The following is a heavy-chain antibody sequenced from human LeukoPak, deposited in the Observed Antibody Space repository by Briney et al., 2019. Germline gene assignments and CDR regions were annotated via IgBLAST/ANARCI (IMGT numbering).Heavy chain of an antibody. Sequence: ASVKVSCKASGYTFTGYYMHWVRLAPGQGLEWMGWINPNSGGTNYAQKFQGWVTMTRDTSISTAYMELSRLRSDDTAVYYCAREDTAAGYDYWGQGTLVTVSS. J-gene: IGHJ4*02. CDR1: GYTFTGYY. CDR3: AREDTAAGYDY. V-gene: IGHV1-2*04. D-gene: IGHD6-13*01. CDR2: INPNSGGT.